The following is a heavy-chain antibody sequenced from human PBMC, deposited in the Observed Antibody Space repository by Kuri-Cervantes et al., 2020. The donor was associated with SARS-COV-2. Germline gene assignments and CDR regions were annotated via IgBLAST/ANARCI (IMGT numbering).Heavy chain of an antibody. Sequence: GSLRLSCTVSGGSISSQSYYWGWIRQPPGKGLEWIGSVYYSGTTYYNPSLKSRVTISVDTSKNQISLKLSSVTAADTAVYYCARRGAGSSSAAFDIWGQGTMVTVSS. CDR3: ARRGAGSSSAAFDI. V-gene: IGHV4-39*07. CDR1: GGSISSQSYY. CDR2: VYYSGTT. J-gene: IGHJ3*02. D-gene: IGHD6-6*01.